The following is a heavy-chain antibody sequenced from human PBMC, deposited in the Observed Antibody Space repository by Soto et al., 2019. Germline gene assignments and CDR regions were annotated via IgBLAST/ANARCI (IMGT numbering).Heavy chain of an antibody. D-gene: IGHD3-10*01. CDR2: INSDGSST. J-gene: IGHJ4*02. Sequence: EVQLVESGGGLVQPGGSLRLSCAASGFNFSSYWMHWVRQAPGKGLVWVSRINSDGSSTAYADSVKGRFTISRDNAKNTLYVQMNSLRAEDTAVYYCASHSGKKRAMYVGGQGTLVTVSS. CDR3: ASHSGKKRAMYV. V-gene: IGHV3-74*01. CDR1: GFNFSSYW.